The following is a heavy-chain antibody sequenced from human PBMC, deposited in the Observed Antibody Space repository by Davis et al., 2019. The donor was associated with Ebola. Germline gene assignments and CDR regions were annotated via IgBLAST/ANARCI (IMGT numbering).Heavy chain of an antibody. CDR3: TKGSVSYGIHIWFDP. V-gene: IGHV3-21*04. Sequence: PGGSLRLSCAASGFTFSSYSMNWVRQAPGRGLEWVSSISSSTFSISHADSLKGRFTISRDNAKNSLYLQMNSLRVEDSALYYCTKGSVSYGIHIWFDPWGQGTLVTVSS. CDR2: ISSSTFSI. J-gene: IGHJ5*02. CDR1: GFTFSSYS. D-gene: IGHD5-18*01.